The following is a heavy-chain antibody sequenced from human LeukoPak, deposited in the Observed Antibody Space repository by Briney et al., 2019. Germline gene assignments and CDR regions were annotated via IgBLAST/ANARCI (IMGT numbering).Heavy chain of an antibody. CDR1: GGSISSGGYY. D-gene: IGHD2-15*01. J-gene: IGHJ4*02. CDR3: ARDGLGRLVY. CDR2: IYYSGST. Sequence: SETLSLTCTVSGGSISSGGYYWSWIRQHPGKGLEWIGYIYYSGSTYYNPSLKSRVTISVDTSKNQFSLKLSSVTAADTAVYYCARDGLGRLVYWGQGTLVTVSS. V-gene: IGHV4-31*03.